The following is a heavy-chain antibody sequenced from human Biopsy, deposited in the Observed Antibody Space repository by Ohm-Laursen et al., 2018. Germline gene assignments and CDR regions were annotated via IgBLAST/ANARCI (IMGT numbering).Heavy chain of an antibody. CDR3: ARGDYFDSNGYFWFDP. J-gene: IGHJ5*02. Sequence: SDTLSLTCTVSGASITSYYWSWIRQPAGKGLEWIGHTYKGGNTNHNPSLKGRVSMSVDTSKNQFSLKLNSVTAADTAVYYCARGDYFDSNGYFWFDPWGQGTLVTVSS. D-gene: IGHD3-22*01. V-gene: IGHV4-4*07. CDR2: TYKGGNT. CDR1: GASITSYY.